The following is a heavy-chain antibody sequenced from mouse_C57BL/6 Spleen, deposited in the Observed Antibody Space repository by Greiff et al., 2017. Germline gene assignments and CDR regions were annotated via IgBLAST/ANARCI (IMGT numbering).Heavy chain of an antibody. Sequence: EVKLVESGGGLVKPGGSLKLSCAASGFTFSSYAMSWVRQTPEKRLEWVATISDGGSYTYYPDNVKGRFTISRDNAKNNLYLQMSHLKSEDTAMYYCARDDYDLYYAMDYWGQGTSVTVSS. CDR3: ARDDYDLYYAMDY. D-gene: IGHD2-4*01. J-gene: IGHJ4*01. CDR2: ISDGGSYT. V-gene: IGHV5-4*01. CDR1: GFTFSSYA.